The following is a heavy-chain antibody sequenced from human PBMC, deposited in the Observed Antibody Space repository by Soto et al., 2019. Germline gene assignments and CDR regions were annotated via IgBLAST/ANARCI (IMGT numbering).Heavy chain of an antibody. CDR2: IYYTGST. CDR3: ARIPLLQGGWFNP. D-gene: IGHD1-26*01. J-gene: IGHJ5*02. Sequence: TSETLSLTSTVSGDSINTGDYYWSWLRQPPRKGLEWIGYIYYTGSTYYNPSLKSQFTISIDTSKTQFSLKVNSVTAADTAVYYCARIPLLQGGWFNPWGQGTLVTVSS. CDR1: GDSINTGDYY. V-gene: IGHV4-30-4*01.